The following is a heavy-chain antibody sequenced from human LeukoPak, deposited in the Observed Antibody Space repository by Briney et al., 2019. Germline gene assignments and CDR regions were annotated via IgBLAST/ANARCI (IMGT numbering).Heavy chain of an antibody. CDR2: ISYDGSNK. CDR1: GFTFTSNG. D-gene: IGHD3-10*01. J-gene: IGHJ4*02. Sequence: GGSLRLSCTASGFTFTSNGMHWVRQAPGKGLEWVAVISYDGSNKYYADSVKGRFTISRDNSKNTLYLQMNSLRAEDTAVYYCARDYGFDYWGQGTLVTVSS. CDR3: ARDYGFDY. V-gene: IGHV3-30*19.